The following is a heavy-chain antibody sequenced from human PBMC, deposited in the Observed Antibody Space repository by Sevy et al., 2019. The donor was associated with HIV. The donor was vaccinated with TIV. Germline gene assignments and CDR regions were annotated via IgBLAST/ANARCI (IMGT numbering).Heavy chain of an antibody. J-gene: IGHJ4*02. CDR1: GFTFSSYN. Sequence: GWSLRLSCAASGFTFSSYNMNWVRQAPGKGLEWVSSISGSSNYIYYAESVKGRFIISRDNAKNTLYLQMNSLRADDTAVYYCARGPPDGSYDYFDYWGQGTLVTVSS. V-gene: IGHV3-21*06. CDR2: ISGSSNYI. CDR3: ARGPPDGSYDYFDY. D-gene: IGHD1-26*01.